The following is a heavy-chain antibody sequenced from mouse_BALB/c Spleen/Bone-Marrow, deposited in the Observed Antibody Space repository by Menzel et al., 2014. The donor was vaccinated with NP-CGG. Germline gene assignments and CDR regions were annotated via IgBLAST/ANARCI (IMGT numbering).Heavy chain of an antibody. CDR1: GFTFSSYT. Sequence: DVQLQESGGGLVKPGGSLKPSCAASGFTFSSYTMSWVRQTPEKRLEWVATISTGGSYTDYPDSVKGRFTISRDNAKNTLYLQMSSLKSEDTAMYYCTRDQRYGNYIYAMDYWGQGTSVTVSS. V-gene: IGHV5-6-4*01. CDR2: ISTGGSYT. J-gene: IGHJ4*01. CDR3: TRDQRYGNYIYAMDY. D-gene: IGHD2-10*02.